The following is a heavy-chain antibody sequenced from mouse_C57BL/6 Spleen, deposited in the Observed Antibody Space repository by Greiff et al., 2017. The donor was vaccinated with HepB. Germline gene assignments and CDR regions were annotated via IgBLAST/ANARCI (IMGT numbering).Heavy chain of an antibody. Sequence: DVHLVESGEGLVKPGGSLKLSCAASGFTFSSYAMSWVRQTPEKRLEWVAYISSGGDYIYYADTVKGRFTISRDNARNTLYLQMSSLKSEDTAMYYCTRDRRYFDVWGTGTTVTVSS. CDR2: ISSGGDYI. V-gene: IGHV5-9-1*02. CDR3: TRDRRYFDV. J-gene: IGHJ1*03. CDR1: GFTFSSYA.